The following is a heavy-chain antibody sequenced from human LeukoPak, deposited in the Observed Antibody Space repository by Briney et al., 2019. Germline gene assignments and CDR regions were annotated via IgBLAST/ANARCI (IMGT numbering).Heavy chain of an antibody. CDR2: INQTGNT. V-gene: IGHV4-34*01. J-gene: IGHJ6*03. Sequence: SETLSLTCAVDGGSVSGGYWTPIRQTPAKRLEWTAEINQTGNTNYNPSRIDYNPSLKPRVTISVDSSKSQLSLRVNSVTAADTGIYYCARVRHDPLEYGYYMDVWGTGTPVAVSS. CDR1: GGSVSGGY. CDR3: ARVRHDPLEYGYYMDV. D-gene: IGHD3-3*01.